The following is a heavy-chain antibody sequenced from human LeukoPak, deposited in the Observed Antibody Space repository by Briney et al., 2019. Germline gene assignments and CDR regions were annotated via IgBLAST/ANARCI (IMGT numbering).Heavy chain of an antibody. D-gene: IGHD2-2*01. J-gene: IGHJ3*02. CDR2: ISAYNGNT. V-gene: IGHV1-18*01. CDR1: GYTFTSYG. CDR3: ARDREYCSSTSCFIRNNDAFDI. Sequence: GASVKVSCKASGYTFTSYGISWVRQAPGQGLEWMGWISAYNGNTNYAQKLQGRVTMTTDTSTSTAYTELRSLRSDDTAVYYCARDREYCSSTSCFIRNNDAFDIWGQGTMVTVSS.